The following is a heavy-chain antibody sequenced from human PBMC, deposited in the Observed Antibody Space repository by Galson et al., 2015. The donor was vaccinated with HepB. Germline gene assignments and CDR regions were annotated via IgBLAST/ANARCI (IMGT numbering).Heavy chain of an antibody. D-gene: IGHD2-15*01. CDR2: ISPYNRDT. J-gene: IGHJ5*02. CDR1: GYTFSSYS. CDR3: ARGALVVVVNSTQNNWFDP. V-gene: IGHV1-18*01. Sequence: SVKVSCKASGYTFSSYSITWVRPAPGQGLEWVGWISPYNRDTNYARKLQGRVTMTTDTSTNTAYMELRSLRSDDTAVYYWARGALVVVVNSTQNNWFDPWGQGTPVTVSS.